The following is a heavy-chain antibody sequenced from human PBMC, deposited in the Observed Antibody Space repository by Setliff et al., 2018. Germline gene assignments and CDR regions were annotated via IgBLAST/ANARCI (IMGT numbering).Heavy chain of an antibody. Sequence: GGSLRLSCAASGFTFSAHYMDWLRQAPGKGLEWVGRIRNKDNSYTTEYAASVKGRFTISRDDSKSIAYLRMNSLKIEDTDVYYCTRDFWPESSGFAFGQWGQGTLVTVSS. CDR1: GFTFSAHY. D-gene: IGHD3-22*01. CDR2: IRNKDNSYTT. V-gene: IGHV3-72*01. J-gene: IGHJ4*02. CDR3: TRDFWPESSGFAFGQ.